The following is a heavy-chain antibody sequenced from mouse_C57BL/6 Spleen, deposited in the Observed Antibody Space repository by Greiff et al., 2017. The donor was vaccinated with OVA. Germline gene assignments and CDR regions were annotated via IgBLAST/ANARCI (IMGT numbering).Heavy chain of an antibody. CDR1: GYTFTSYW. J-gene: IGHJ4*01. CDR3: ARGGMGFPHAMDY. V-gene: IGHV1-50*01. Sequence: QVHVKQPGAELVKPGASVKLSCKASGYTFTSYWMQWVKQRPGQGLEWIGEIDPSDSYTNYNQKFKGKATLTVDTSSSTAYMQLSSLTSEDSAVYYCARGGMGFPHAMDYWGQGTSVTVSS. D-gene: IGHD4-1*01. CDR2: IDPSDSYT.